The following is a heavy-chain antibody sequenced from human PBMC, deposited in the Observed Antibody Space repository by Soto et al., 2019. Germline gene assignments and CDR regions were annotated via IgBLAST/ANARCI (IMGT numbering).Heavy chain of an antibody. J-gene: IGHJ6*02. V-gene: IGHV3-30-3*01. CDR3: ARVRRKYCTNGVCYRPTYYYYGMDV. CDR2: ISYDGSNK. CDR1: GFTFSSYA. Sequence: GGSLRLSCAASGFTFSSYAMHWVRQAPGKGLEWVAVISYDGSNKYYADSVKGRFTISRDNSKNTLYLQMNSLRAEDTAVYYCARVRRKYCTNGVCYRPTYYYYGMDVWGQGTTATVSS. D-gene: IGHD2-8*01.